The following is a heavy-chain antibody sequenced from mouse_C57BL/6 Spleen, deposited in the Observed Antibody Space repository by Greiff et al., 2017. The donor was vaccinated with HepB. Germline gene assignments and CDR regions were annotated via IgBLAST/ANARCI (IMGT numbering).Heavy chain of an antibody. Sequence: EVQLQESGPGLVKPSQSLSLTCSVTGYSITSGYYWNWIRQFPGNKLEWMGYISYDGSNNYNPSLKNRISITRDTSKNQFFLKLNSVTTEDTATYYCAREGYYSDYWGQGTTLTVSS. CDR1: GYSITSGYY. J-gene: IGHJ2*01. V-gene: IGHV3-6*01. CDR2: ISYDGSN. CDR3: AREGYYSDY.